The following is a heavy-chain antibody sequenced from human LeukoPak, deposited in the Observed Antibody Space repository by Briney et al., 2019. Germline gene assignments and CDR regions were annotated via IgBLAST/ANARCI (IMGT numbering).Heavy chain of an antibody. D-gene: IGHD2-21*02. CDR2: ISRSGGTT. J-gene: IGHJ3*02. CDR1: GFTFSSYA. Sequence: GGSLRLSCAASGFTFSSYAMSWVRQAPGKGLEWVSAISRSGGTTYYADSVKGRFTISRDNSKNTLYLQMNSLRVEDTAVYYCAKDGNYCGGDCPPVAFDIWGQGTMVTVSS. CDR3: AKDGNYCGGDCPPVAFDI. V-gene: IGHV3-23*01.